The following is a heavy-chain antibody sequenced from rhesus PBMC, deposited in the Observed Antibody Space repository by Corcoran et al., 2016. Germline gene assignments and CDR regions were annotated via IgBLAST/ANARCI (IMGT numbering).Heavy chain of an antibody. Sequence: QVTLKESGPALVKPTQTLTLTCTFSGFSISTSGTGVGWIRQPPGKALEWLASFYWNDSQYYSTSLKSRLTISKDTSKNQVVLTMTNMDPVDTATYYCARVRVRNSGPFDFWGQGVLVTVSS. D-gene: IGHD5-24*01. CDR1: GFSISTSGTG. CDR3: ARVRVRNSGPFDF. J-gene: IGHJ4*01. CDR2: FYWNDSQ. V-gene: IGHV2-95*01.